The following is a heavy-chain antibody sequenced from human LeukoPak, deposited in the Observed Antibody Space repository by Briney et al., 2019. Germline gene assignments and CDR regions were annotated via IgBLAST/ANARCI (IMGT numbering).Heavy chain of an antibody. CDR1: GGSISGYY. V-gene: IGHV4-34*01. D-gene: IGHD3-22*01. J-gene: IGHJ4*02. Sequence: SETLSLTCSVSGGSISGYYWSWIRQPPGKGLEWIGEINHSGSTNYNPSLKSRVTISVDTSKNQFSLKLSSVTAADTAVYYCARGDADYYDSSGYYKEDYWGQGTLVTVSS. CDR3: ARGDADYYDSSGYYKEDY. CDR2: INHSGST.